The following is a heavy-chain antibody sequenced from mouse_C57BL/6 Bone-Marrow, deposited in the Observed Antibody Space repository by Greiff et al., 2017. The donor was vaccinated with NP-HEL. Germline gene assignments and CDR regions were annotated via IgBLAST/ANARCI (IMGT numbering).Heavy chain of an antibody. Sequence: VKLQESGAELVRPGASVTLSCKASGYTFTDYEMHWVKQTPVHGLEWIGAIDPETGGTAYNQKCKGKAILTADKSSSTAYMELRSLTSEDSAVYYCTYLTTVVAHWYFDVWGTGTTVTVSS. CDR2: IDPETGGT. J-gene: IGHJ1*03. CDR3: TYLTTVVAHWYFDV. CDR1: GYTFTDYE. V-gene: IGHV1-15*01. D-gene: IGHD1-1*01.